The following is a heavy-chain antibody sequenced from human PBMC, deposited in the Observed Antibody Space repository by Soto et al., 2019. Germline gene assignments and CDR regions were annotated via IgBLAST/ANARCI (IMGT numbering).Heavy chain of an antibody. D-gene: IGHD6-13*01. J-gene: IGHJ5*02. CDR3: AAHGSSNGNWFDP. CDR1: GGTFSSYT. CDR2: IIPILGIA. Sequence: ASVKVSCKASGGTFSSYTISWVRQAPGQGLEWMGRIIPILGIANYAQKFQGRVTITADKSTSTAYMELSSLRSEDTAVYYCAAHGSSNGNWFDPWGQGTLVTVSS. V-gene: IGHV1-69*02.